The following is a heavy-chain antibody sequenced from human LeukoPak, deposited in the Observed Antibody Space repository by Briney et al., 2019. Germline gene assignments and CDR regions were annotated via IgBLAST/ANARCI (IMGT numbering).Heavy chain of an antibody. CDR2: VSPPGGGT. V-gene: IGHV3-23*01. J-gene: IGHJ4*02. CDR1: GFTFSKHG. D-gene: IGHD7-27*01. CDR3: ARDLAWGAFDY. Sequence: PGGSLRLSCGASGFTFSKHGMNWVRQAPGKGLEWLSGVSPPGGGTYYADSVKGRFTISRENSKNTLSMQKNSLRVEDTAVYYCARDLAWGAFDYWGQGTLVTVSS.